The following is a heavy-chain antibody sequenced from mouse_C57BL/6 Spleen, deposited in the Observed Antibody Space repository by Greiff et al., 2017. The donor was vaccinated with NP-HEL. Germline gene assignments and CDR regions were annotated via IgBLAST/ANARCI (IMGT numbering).Heavy chain of an antibody. CDR2: ISSGSSTI. V-gene: IGHV5-17*01. Sequence: EVKVEESGGGLVKPGGSLKLSCAASGFTFSDYGMHWVRQAPEKGLEWVAYISSGSSTIYYADTVKGRFTISRDNAKNTLFLHMTSLRSEDRGRYYSGRGGRDGYLDVWGKGTRVTGSS. D-gene: IGHD2-13*01. CDR1: GFTFSDYG. CDR3: GRGGRDGYLDV. J-gene: IGHJ1*03.